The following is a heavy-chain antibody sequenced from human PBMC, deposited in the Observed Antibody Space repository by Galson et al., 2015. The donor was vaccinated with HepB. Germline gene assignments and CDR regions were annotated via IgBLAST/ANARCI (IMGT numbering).Heavy chain of an antibody. CDR2: ISYDGSNK. D-gene: IGHD3-9*01. CDR1: GFTFSSYA. Sequence: SLRLSCAASGFTFSSYAMHWVRQAPGKGLEWVAVISYDGSNKYYADSVKGRFTISRDNSKNTLYLQMNSLRAEDTAVYYCASRRYFDWAPFDYWGQGTLVTVSS. J-gene: IGHJ4*02. V-gene: IGHV3-30*04. CDR3: ASRRYFDWAPFDY.